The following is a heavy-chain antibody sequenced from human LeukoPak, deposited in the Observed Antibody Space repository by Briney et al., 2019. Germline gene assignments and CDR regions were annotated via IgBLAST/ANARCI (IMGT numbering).Heavy chain of an antibody. J-gene: IGHJ4*02. D-gene: IGHD4-23*01. CDR3: AKDFSVEGYYLDY. Sequence: GGSLRLSCAASGFTFSSYSMNWVRQAPGKGLEWVSYISSSSSTIYYADSVKGRFTISRDNSKNTLYLQMNSLRAEDTAVYYCAKDFSVEGYYLDYWGQGTLVTVSS. CDR2: ISSSSSTI. CDR1: GFTFSSYS. V-gene: IGHV3-48*01.